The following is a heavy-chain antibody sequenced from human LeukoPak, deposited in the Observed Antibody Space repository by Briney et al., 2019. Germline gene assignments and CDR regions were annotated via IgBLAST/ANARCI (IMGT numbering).Heavy chain of an antibody. CDR3: ARTRVVPAAYYYYYMDV. CDR1: SASFSDYY. D-gene: IGHD2-2*01. J-gene: IGHJ6*03. V-gene: IGHV4-34*01. Sequence: SETLSLTCAVYSASFSDYYWRWIRQPPGKGLEWIGEVYHGGSTTYNPSLKSRVTISVDTPKNQFSLKVSSVTAADTAVYYCARTRVVPAAYYYYYMDVWGKGTTVTVSS. CDR2: VYHGGST.